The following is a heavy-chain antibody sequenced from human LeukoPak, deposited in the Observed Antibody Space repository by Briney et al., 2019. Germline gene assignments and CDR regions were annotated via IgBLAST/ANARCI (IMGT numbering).Heavy chain of an antibody. J-gene: IGHJ4*02. D-gene: IGHD4-23*01. CDR2: MNPNSGTA. CDR3: ARGGVYGGNSYFEY. CDR1: GYSFNIYD. Sequence: ASVKVSCKASGYSFNIYDINWIRQAAGQGLEWMGWMNPNSGTAGYAQKFQGRVSLTRDTSISTVYMELSSLRSEDTAVYYCARGGVYGGNSYFEYWGQGTLVTVSS. V-gene: IGHV1-8*03.